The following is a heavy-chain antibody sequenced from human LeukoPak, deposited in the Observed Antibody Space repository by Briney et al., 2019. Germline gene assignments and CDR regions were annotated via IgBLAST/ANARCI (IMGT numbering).Heavy chain of an antibody. D-gene: IGHD6-19*01. CDR2: INQDGSKT. J-gene: IGHJ4*02. V-gene: IGHV3-7*01. CDR1: GFTFSSYW. CDR3: ARAPYSSGLGD. Sequence: PGGSLRLSCAASGFTFSSYWMNWVRQAPGKGLEWVANINQDGSKTYHADSLKGRFTISRDNAKNLLYLQMNSLRAEDTALYYCARAPYSSGLGDRGQGTLVTVSS.